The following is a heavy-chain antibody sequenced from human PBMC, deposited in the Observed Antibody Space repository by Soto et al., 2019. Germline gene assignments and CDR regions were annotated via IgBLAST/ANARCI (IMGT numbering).Heavy chain of an antibody. V-gene: IGHV4-34*01. CDR2: INHSGST. J-gene: IGHJ4*02. D-gene: IGHD2-8*01. CDR1: GGSFSGYY. CDR3: ARGQGYCTNGVCYTYYFDY. Sequence: SETLSLTCAVYGGSFSGYYWSWIRQPPGKGLEWIGEINHSGSTNYNPSLKSRVTISVDTSKNQFSLKLSSVTAADTAVYYCARGQGYCTNGVCYTYYFDYWGQGTLVTVSS.